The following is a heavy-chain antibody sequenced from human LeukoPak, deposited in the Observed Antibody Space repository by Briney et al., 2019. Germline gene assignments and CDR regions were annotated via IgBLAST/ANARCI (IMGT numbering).Heavy chain of an antibody. D-gene: IGHD3-16*01. V-gene: IGHV3-23*01. J-gene: IGHJ4*02. CDR2: LRGNGAT. CDR3: AKASWVSSADAVL. CDR1: GFTFSSYA. Sequence: GGSLTLSCPASGFTFSSYAMSWVREAPARGLDGVSSLRGNGATFYADSVKGRFTLSRDDSRNTVYLQLNNLRVEDTAVYYCAKASWVSSADAVLWGQGTVVTVSS.